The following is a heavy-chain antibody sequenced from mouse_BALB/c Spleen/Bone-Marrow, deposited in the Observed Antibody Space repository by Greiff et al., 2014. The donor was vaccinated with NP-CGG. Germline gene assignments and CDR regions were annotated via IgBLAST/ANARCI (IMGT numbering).Heavy chain of an antibody. CDR1: GYNFTTHW. J-gene: IGHJ1*01. V-gene: IGHV1-87*01. D-gene: IGHD1-2*01. CDR3: ARGDYSYHWYFDV. Sequence: SGAELARPGASVKLSCKASGYNFTTHWMQWVKQRPGQGLEWIGAIYPGDGDTRYTQKFKGKATLTADKSSSTAYMQLSDLASEDSAVYYCARGDYSYHWYFDVWGAGTTVTVSS. CDR2: IYPGDGDT.